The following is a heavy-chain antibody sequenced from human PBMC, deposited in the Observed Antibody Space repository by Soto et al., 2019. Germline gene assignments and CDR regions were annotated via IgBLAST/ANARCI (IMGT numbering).Heavy chain of an antibody. V-gene: IGHV4-31*03. CDR1: GGSISSGGYY. CDR2: IDYSGST. J-gene: IGHJ4*02. Sequence: PSETLSLTCTVSGGSISSGGYYWSWIRQHPGKGLEWIAYIDYSGSTYYNPSLKSRVTISVDTSKNQFSLKLSSVTAADTAVYYCARRIVATIYYFDYWGQGTLVTVSS. D-gene: IGHD5-12*01. CDR3: ARRIVATIYYFDY.